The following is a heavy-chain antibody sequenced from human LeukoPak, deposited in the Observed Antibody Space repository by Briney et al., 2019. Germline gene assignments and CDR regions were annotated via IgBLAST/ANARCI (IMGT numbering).Heavy chain of an antibody. CDR1: GYTFTAYY. Sequence: ASVKVSCKASGYTFTAYYIHWVRQAPGQGPEWMGWINPNSGGKNYVQKFQGRVTMTRDTSISTAYMELSRLSSDDTAVYYCARGESSGWSLFYYYMDVWGKGTTVTISS. J-gene: IGHJ6*03. D-gene: IGHD6-19*01. CDR3: ARGESSGWSLFYYYMDV. V-gene: IGHV1-2*02. CDR2: INPNSGGK.